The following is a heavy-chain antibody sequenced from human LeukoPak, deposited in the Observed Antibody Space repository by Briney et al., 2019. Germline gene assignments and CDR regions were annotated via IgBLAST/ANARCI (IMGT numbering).Heavy chain of an antibody. CDR1: GFPFRSYG. D-gene: IGHD4-11*01. V-gene: IGHV3-33*01. Sequence: GGSLRLSCAASGFPFRSYGMHWVRQAPGKGLEWVAVIWYDGTNKYYADSVKGRFTISRDNSKNTLHLQMNSLRDGDTAVYYCARDYGNNETIDYWGQGTLVTVSS. CDR3: ARDYGNNETIDY. CDR2: IWYDGTNK. J-gene: IGHJ4*02.